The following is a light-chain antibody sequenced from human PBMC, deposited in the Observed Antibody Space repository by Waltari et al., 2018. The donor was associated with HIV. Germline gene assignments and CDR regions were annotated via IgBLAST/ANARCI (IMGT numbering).Light chain of an antibody. CDR3: QAWDSSTDVV. CDR2: QDN. CDR1: KLGNKY. V-gene: IGLV3-1*01. J-gene: IGLJ2*01. Sequence: SYELTQPPSVSVSPGQTASITCSGDKLGNKYACWYQQKPGQSPVLVIYQDNQRPSGIRERFSSSNSGNTATLTVSWTQAMDEADYYWQAWDSSTDVVFGGGTKLTVL.